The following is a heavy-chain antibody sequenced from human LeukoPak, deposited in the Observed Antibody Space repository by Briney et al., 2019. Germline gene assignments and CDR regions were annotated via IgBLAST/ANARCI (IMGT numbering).Heavy chain of an antibody. J-gene: IGHJ6*02. CDR3: AREPGMGYGMDV. V-gene: IGHV3-21*01. CDR1: GFTFSSYS. D-gene: IGHD3-10*01. CDR2: ISSSSSYI. Sequence: PGGSLRLSCAASGFTFSSYSMNWVRQAPGKGLEWVSSISSSSSYIYYADSLKGAFTISRDNAKNSLYLQMNRLRAEETAVYYCAREPGMGYGMDVWGQGTTVTVSS.